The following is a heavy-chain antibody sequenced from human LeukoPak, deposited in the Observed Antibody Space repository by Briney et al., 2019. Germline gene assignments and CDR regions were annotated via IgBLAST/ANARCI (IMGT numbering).Heavy chain of an antibody. Sequence: GGSLRLSCAASGFTFSSYWMSWVRQAPGKGLEWVANIKQDGSEKYYVDSVEGRFTISRDNAKNSLYLQMNSLRAEDTAVYCCARLKWGYGDYYYFDYWGQGTLVTVSS. CDR1: GFTFSSYW. D-gene: IGHD4-17*01. V-gene: IGHV3-7*01. CDR3: ARLKWGYGDYYYFDY. J-gene: IGHJ4*02. CDR2: IKQDGSEK.